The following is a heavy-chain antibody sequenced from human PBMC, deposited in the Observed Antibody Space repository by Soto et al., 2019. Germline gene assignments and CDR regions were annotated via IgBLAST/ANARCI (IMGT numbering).Heavy chain of an antibody. CDR3: ARDLAYSGGACYPIDY. CDR2: ISAYNGNT. CDR1: GYTFTSNG. D-gene: IGHD2-21*02. Sequence: QVQLVQSGAEVKKPGASVKVSCKASGYTFTSNGIIWVRQAPGQGLAWRGWISAYNGNTIYAQKLQGKVTMTTATSTSTAYMERRSLRSDATPASYCARDLAYSGGACYPIDYWGQGTLVSVSP. V-gene: IGHV1-18*01. J-gene: IGHJ4*02.